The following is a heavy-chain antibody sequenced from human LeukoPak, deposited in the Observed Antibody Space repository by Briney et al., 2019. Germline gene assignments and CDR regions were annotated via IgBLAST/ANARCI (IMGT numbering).Heavy chain of an antibody. CDR1: GGSISSHY. D-gene: IGHD6-19*01. CDR3: AGSIAVAGIDY. J-gene: IGHJ4*02. Sequence: PSETLSLTCTVSGGSISSHYWSWIRQPPGKGLEWIGYIYYSGSTNYNPSLKSRVTISVDTSKNQFSLKLSSVTAADTAVYYCAGSIAVAGIDYWGQGTLVTVSS. V-gene: IGHV4-59*11. CDR2: IYYSGST.